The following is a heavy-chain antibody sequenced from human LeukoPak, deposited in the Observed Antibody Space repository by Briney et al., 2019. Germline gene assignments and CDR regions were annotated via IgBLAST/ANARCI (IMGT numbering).Heavy chain of an antibody. CDR2: INPNSGGT. D-gene: IGHD3-10*01. CDR3: ASVYYYGSGSYSTPIFDY. J-gene: IGHJ4*02. V-gene: IGHV1-2*06. CDR1: GYTFTGYY. Sequence: GASVKVSCKASGYTFTGYYMHWVRQAPGQGLEWMGRINPNSGGTNYAQKFQGRVTMTTDTSTSTAYLELRSLRSDATAVYYCASVYYYGSGSYSTPIFDYWGQGTLVTVSS.